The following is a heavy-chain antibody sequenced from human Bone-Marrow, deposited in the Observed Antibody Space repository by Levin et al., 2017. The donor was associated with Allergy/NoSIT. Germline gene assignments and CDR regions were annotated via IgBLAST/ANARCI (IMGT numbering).Heavy chain of an antibody. CDR3: ARVGYGDPHVWFDP. CDR1: GFTFSSYW. D-gene: IGHD4-17*01. CDR2: IKQDGSEK. J-gene: IGHJ5*02. Sequence: QSGGSLRLSFAASGFTFSSYWMSWVRQAPGKGLEWVANIKQDGSEKYYVDSVKGRFTISRDNAKNSLYLQMNSLRAEDTAVYYCARVGYGDPHVWFDPWGQGTLVTVSS. V-gene: IGHV3-7*04.